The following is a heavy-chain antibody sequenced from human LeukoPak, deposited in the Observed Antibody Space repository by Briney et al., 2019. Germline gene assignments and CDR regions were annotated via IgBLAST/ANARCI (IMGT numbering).Heavy chain of an antibody. D-gene: IGHD2-2*03. CDR2: ISSSSSTV. J-gene: IGHJ4*02. V-gene: IGHV3-48*01. CDR3: ANGYCSSTSCYIRPFDY. CDR1: GFTFSSYS. Sequence: GGSLRLSCAASGFTFSSYSMNWVRQAPGKGLEWVSYISSSSSTVYYADSVKGRFTISRDNAKNSLYLQMNSLRAEDTAVYYCANGYCSSTSCYIRPFDYWGQGTLVTVSS.